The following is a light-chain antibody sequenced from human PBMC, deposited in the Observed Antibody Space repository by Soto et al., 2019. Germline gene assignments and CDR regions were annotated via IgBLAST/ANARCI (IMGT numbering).Light chain of an antibody. CDR3: HQRSNWPLL. Sequence: EIVLTQSPGTLSLSPGESATLSCRASQGIGRYLAWFQQKPGQPPSLLIYDASTRATGIPGRFSGSGSGTDYTLTISSLEPEDFAVYYCHQRSNWPLLFGPGTKVEI. V-gene: IGKV3-11*01. CDR2: DAS. J-gene: IGKJ3*01. CDR1: QGIGRY.